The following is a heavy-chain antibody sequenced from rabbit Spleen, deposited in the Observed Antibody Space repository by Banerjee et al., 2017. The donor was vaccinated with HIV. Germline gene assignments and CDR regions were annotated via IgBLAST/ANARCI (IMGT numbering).Heavy chain of an antibody. CDR2: IDPVFGVT. J-gene: IGHJ4*01. CDR1: GFDYSAYY. Sequence: QLVESGGGLVQPGGSLKLSCKASGFDYSAYYMSWVRQAPGKGLEWIGYIDPVFGVTVYANWVNGRFTISRDNAQSTLYLQLNSLTAADTATYFCARDAAGREDFNLWGPGTLVTVS. V-gene: IGHV1S7*01. D-gene: IGHD4-2*01. CDR3: ARDAAGREDFNL.